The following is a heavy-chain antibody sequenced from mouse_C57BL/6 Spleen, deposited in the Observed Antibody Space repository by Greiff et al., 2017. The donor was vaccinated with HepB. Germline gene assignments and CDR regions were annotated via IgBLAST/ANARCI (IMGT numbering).Heavy chain of an antibody. Sequence: ESGPGLVKPSQSLSLTCSVTGYSITSGYYWNWIRQFPGNKLEWMGYISYDGSNNYNPSLKNRISITRDTSKNQFFLKLNSVTTEDTATYYCARDKDGYYGYYAMDYWGQGTSVTVSS. CDR2: ISYDGSN. J-gene: IGHJ4*01. D-gene: IGHD2-3*01. CDR3: ARDKDGYYGYYAMDY. CDR1: GYSITSGYY. V-gene: IGHV3-6*01.